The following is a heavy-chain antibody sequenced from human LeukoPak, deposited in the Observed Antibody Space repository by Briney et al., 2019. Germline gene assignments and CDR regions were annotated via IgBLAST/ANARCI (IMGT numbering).Heavy chain of an antibody. Sequence: SETLSLTCTVSGGSISSYYWSWIRQPPGKGLEWIGYIYYSGSTNYNPPLKSRVTISVDTSKNQFSLKLSSVTAADTAVYYCASCPWFGEDVGYWGQGTLVTVSS. CDR1: GGSISSYY. J-gene: IGHJ4*02. D-gene: IGHD3-10*01. CDR2: IYYSGST. CDR3: ASCPWFGEDVGY. V-gene: IGHV4-59*12.